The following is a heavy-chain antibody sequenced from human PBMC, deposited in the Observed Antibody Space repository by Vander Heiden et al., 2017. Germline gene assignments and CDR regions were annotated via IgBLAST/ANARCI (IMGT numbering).Heavy chain of an antibody. CDR2: ISWNSGSI. J-gene: IGHJ4*02. CDR1: GFTFDDYA. V-gene: IGHV3-9*01. CDR3: AKDLLGGDRITFGGVID. D-gene: IGHD3-16*02. Sequence: EVQLVESGGGLVQPGRSLRLSCAASGFTFDDYAMHWVRQAPGKGLEWVSGISWNSGSIGYADSVKGRVTISRDNAKNSLYLQMNSLRAEETALYYCAKDLLGGDRITFGGVIDWGQGTLVTVSS.